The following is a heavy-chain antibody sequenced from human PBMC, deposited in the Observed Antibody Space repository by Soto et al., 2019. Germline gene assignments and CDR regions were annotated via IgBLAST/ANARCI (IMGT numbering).Heavy chain of an antibody. D-gene: IGHD2-2*01. Sequence: PSETLSLTCAVYGGSFSGYYWSWIRQPPGKGLEWIGEINHSGSTNYNPSLKSRVTISVDTSKNQFSLKLSSVTAADTAVYYCARGGFRVVPAAIWGPNWFDPWGQGTLVTVSS. CDR3: ARGGFRVVPAAIWGPNWFDP. V-gene: IGHV4-34*01. CDR1: GGSFSGYY. J-gene: IGHJ5*02. CDR2: INHSGST.